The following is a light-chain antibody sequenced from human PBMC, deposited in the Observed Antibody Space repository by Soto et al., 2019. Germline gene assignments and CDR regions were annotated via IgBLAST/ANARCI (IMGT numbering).Light chain of an antibody. CDR1: SSDVGSYNL. V-gene: IGLV2-23*02. CDR2: EVS. CDR3: CSYAGSSTLV. Sequence: QSALTQPASVSGSPGQSITISCTGTSSDVGSYNLVSWYQQHPGKAPKLMIYEVSERPSGVSNRFSGSKSGKTASLTISGLQAEGEADYYCCSYAGSSTLVFGGGTKLTVL. J-gene: IGLJ3*02.